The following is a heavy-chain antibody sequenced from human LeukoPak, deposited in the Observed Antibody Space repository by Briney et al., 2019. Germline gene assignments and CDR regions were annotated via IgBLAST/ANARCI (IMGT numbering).Heavy chain of an antibody. J-gene: IGHJ4*02. V-gene: IGHV3-73*01. Sequence: GGSLRLSCAASGFTFSGSAMHWVRQASGKGLEWVGRIRSKANSYATAYAASVKGRFTISRDDSKNTAYLRMNSLKTEDTAVYYCTRFVDTSMVTFYDYWGQGTLVTVSS. CDR3: TRFVDTSMVTFYDY. CDR1: GFTFSGSA. D-gene: IGHD5-18*01. CDR2: IRSKANSYAT.